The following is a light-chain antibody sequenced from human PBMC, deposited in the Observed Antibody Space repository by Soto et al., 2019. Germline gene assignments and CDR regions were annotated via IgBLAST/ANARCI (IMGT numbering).Light chain of an antibody. CDR3: LQDFKYPRT. CDR1: QGIRND. V-gene: IGKV1-6*01. Sequence: AIPMTQSPSSLSASVGDRVTITCRASQGIRNDLGWYQHKPGKAPKLLIYAASSLQSGVPSRFSGSGSGTDFTLTISSLQPEDFATYYCLQDFKYPRTFGGGTKVEIK. J-gene: IGKJ4*01. CDR2: AAS.